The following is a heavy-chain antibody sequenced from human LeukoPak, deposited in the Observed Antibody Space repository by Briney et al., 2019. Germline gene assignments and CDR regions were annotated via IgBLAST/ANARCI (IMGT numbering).Heavy chain of an antibody. Sequence: SVKVSCKASGYTFTSYDINWLRQAPGQGLEWMGGIIPIFGTANYAQKFQGRVTITADESTSTAYMELSSLRSEDTAVYYCARVGFGIPDYWGQGTLVTVSS. CDR2: IIPIFGTA. V-gene: IGHV1-69*13. J-gene: IGHJ4*02. D-gene: IGHD1-14*01. CDR1: GYTFTSYD. CDR3: ARVGFGIPDY.